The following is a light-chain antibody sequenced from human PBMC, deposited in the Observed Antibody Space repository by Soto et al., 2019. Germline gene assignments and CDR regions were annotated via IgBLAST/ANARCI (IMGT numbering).Light chain of an antibody. CDR2: GAS. J-gene: IGKJ1*01. CDR3: QQYNAWPQT. Sequence: EIVMTQSPATLSVSPGERATLSCRASQSVSSSLAWYQQIPGQAPRLLVYGASARATGIPARFSGSGSGTESTLTITSLQSEDFAVYYCQQYNAWPQTFGQGTKVEIK. V-gene: IGKV3D-15*01. CDR1: QSVSSS.